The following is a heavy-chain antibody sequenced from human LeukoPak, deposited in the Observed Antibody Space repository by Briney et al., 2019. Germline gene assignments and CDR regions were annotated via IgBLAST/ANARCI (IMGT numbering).Heavy chain of an antibody. CDR3: ARDSSNDYNFWSGYYTNYMDV. Sequence: GGSLRLSCAASGFTFSSYAMSWVRQAPGKGLEWVSAISGSGGSTYYADSVKGRFTISRDNAQNSLYLQMNSLRAEDTAVYYCARDSSNDYNFWSGYYTNYMDVWGKGTTVTVSS. D-gene: IGHD3-3*01. CDR1: GFTFSSYA. J-gene: IGHJ6*03. V-gene: IGHV3-23*01. CDR2: ISGSGGST.